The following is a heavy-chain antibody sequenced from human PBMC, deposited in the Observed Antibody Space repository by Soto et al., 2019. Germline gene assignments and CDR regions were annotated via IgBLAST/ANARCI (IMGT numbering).Heavy chain of an antibody. CDR3: ARSSYDYGDYGWGY. J-gene: IGHJ4*02. CDR2: IYHSGTT. CDR1: GGSISSGGYY. V-gene: IGHV4-31*03. Sequence: QVQLQESGPGLVKPSQTLSLTCTVSGGSISSGGYYWSWIRQHPGKGLEWIGYIYHSGTTYYNPSLKSRVTXXVXTXTNQFSLKLSSVTAADTAVYYCARSSYDYGDYGWGYWGQGTLVIVSS. D-gene: IGHD4-17*01.